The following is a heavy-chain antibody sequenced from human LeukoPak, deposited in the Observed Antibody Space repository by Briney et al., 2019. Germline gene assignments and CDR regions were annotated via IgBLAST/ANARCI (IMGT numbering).Heavy chain of an antibody. V-gene: IGHV1-24*01. CDR1: RYTLTELS. Sequence: GASVKVSCKVSRYTLTELSMHWVRQAPGKGLEWMGGFDPEDGETIYAQKFQGRVTMTEDTSTDTAYMELSSLRSEDTAVYYCATDPLRGSYSVPSRRRDYYYGMDVWGQGTTVTVSS. D-gene: IGHD6-25*01. CDR2: FDPEDGET. CDR3: ATDPLRGSYSVPSRRRDYYYGMDV. J-gene: IGHJ6*02.